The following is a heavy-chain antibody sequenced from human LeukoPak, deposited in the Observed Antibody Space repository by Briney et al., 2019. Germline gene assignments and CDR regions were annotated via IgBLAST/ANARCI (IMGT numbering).Heavy chain of an antibody. CDR3: AKHVGYNQGGFDY. V-gene: IGHV3-21*01. D-gene: IGHD5-24*01. Sequence: GSLRLSCAASGFTFSSYSMNWVRQAPGKGLEWVSSISSSSYIYYADSVKGRFTISRDNAKNSLYLQMNSLRAEDTAVYYCAKHVGYNQGGFDYWGQGTLVTVSS. CDR2: ISSSSYI. J-gene: IGHJ4*02. CDR1: GFTFSSYS.